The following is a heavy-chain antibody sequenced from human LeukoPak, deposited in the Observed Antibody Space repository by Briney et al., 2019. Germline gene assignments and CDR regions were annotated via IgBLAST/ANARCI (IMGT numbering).Heavy chain of an antibody. CDR2: ISSSSSYI. J-gene: IGHJ4*02. CDR3: ARPGYSSSWYWDY. V-gene: IGHV3-21*01. CDR1: GFTFSSYS. D-gene: IGHD6-13*01. Sequence: GGSLRLSCAASGFTFSSYSMNWVRQAPGKGLEWVSSISSSSSYIYYADSVKGRFTISRDNAKNSLYLQMNSLRAEDTAVYYCARPGYSSSWYWDYWGQGTLVTVSS.